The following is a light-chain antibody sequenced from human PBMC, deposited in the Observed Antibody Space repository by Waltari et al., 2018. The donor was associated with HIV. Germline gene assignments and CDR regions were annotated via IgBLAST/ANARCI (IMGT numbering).Light chain of an antibody. J-gene: IGKJ4*01. CDR3: QQYGSSLVT. Sequence: EIVLTQSPGTLSLSPGERATLSCRASQSVSSSYLAGHQQKPGQAPRLLIYGAASRATDIPDRFSGSGSGTDFTLTISRLEPEDFAVYYCQQYGSSLVTFGGGTKVEIK. CDR1: QSVSSSY. V-gene: IGKV3-20*01. CDR2: GAA.